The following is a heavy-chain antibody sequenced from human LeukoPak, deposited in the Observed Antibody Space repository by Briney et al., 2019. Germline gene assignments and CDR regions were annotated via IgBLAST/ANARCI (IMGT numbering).Heavy chain of an antibody. CDR3: ARAGTNWNDVGEFDY. D-gene: IGHD1-1*01. V-gene: IGHV3-7*01. CDR1: GFTFSSYW. J-gene: IGHJ4*02. CDR2: IKQDGSEK. Sequence: PGGSLRLSCAASGFTFSSYWMSWVRQAPGKGLEGVANIKQDGSEKYYVDSVKGRLTISRDNAKNSLYLQMNSLRAEDTAVYYCARAGTNWNDVGEFDYWGQGTLVTVSS.